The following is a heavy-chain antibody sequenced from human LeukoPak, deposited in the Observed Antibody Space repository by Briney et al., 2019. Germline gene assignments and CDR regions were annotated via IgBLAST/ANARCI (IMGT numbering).Heavy chain of an antibody. CDR3: ATAKLPMSIAARPGFDY. CDR1: GYTLTELS. Sequence: ASVKVSCKVSGYTLTELSMHWVRQASGKGLEWMGGFDPEDGETIYAQKFQGRVTMTEDTSTDTAYMELSSLRSEDTAVYYCATAKLPMSIAARPGFDYWGQGTLVTVSS. J-gene: IGHJ4*02. D-gene: IGHD6-6*01. V-gene: IGHV1-24*01. CDR2: FDPEDGET.